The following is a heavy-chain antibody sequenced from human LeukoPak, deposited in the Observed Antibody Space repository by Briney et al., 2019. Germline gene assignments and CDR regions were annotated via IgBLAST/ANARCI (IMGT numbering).Heavy chain of an antibody. J-gene: IGHJ3*01. D-gene: IGHD1-26*01. CDR2: ITGSGGRT. Sequence: GGSLRLSCAASGFTFSSYVMSWVRQAPGKGLEWVSTITGSGGRTYYADSVKGRFTISRDNAKNSLYLQMNSLRAEDTAVYYCARARGSGSLLGWGQGTMVTVSS. CDR1: GFTFSSYV. CDR3: ARARGSGSLLG. V-gene: IGHV3-23*01.